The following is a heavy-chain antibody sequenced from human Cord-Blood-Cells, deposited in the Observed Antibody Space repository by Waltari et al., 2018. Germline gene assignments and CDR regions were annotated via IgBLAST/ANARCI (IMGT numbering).Heavy chain of an antibody. J-gene: IGHJ4*02. V-gene: IGHV4-59*01. D-gene: IGHD3-22*01. CDR3: ARASPYYYDSSGYYLDY. CDR2: IYYRGST. Sequence: QVQLQESGPGLVKPSETLSLTCTVSGGSISSYYWSWIRQPPGKGLEWIGYIYYRGSTNYNPSLKSRVTRSVDTSKNQFSLKLSSVTAADTAVYYCARASPYYYDSSGYYLDYWGQGTLVTVSS. CDR1: GGSISSYY.